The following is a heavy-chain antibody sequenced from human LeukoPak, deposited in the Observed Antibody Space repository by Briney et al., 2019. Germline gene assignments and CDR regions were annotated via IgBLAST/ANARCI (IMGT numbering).Heavy chain of an antibody. D-gene: IGHD3-10*01. J-gene: IGHJ4*02. CDR2: IYPGDSDT. Sequence: GESLKISCKGSGYSFTSYWIGWVRQMPGKGLEWMGIIYPGDSDTRYSPSFQGQVTISADKSISTAYLQWSSLKASDTAMYYCATSILYYYGSGSYDYWGQGTLVTVSS. V-gene: IGHV5-51*01. CDR3: ATSILYYYGSGSYDY. CDR1: GYSFTSYW.